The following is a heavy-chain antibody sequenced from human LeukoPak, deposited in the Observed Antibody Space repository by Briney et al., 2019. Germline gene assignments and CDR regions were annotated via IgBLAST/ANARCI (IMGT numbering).Heavy chain of an antibody. CDR1: GFTFDDYA. Sequence: GRSLRLSCAASGFTFDDYAMHWVRQAPGKGLEWVSGISLNSGSIGYADSVKGRFTISRDNAKNSLYLQMNSLRAEDTALYYCAKVLVRGVRGEHAFDIWGQGTMVTVSS. D-gene: IGHD3-10*01. V-gene: IGHV3-9*01. CDR2: ISLNSGSI. CDR3: AKVLVRGVRGEHAFDI. J-gene: IGHJ3*02.